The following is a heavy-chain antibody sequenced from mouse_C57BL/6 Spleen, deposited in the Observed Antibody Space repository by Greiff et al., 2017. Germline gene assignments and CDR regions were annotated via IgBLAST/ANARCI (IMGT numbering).Heavy chain of an antibody. Sequence: EVKLMESGGGLVQPGGSMKLSCVASGFTFSNYWMNWVRQSPEKGLEWVAQIRLKSNNYATHYAESVKGRFTISRDDSKSSVYLQMNTLRAEDTGIYYCTAGYGSQGWGQGTTLTVSS. V-gene: IGHV6-3*01. CDR2: IRLKSNNYAT. D-gene: IGHD1-1*01. J-gene: IGHJ2*01. CDR3: TAGYGSQG. CDR1: GFTFSNYW.